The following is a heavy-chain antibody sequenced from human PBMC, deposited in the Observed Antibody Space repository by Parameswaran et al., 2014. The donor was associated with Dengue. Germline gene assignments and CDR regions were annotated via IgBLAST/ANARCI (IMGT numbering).Heavy chain of an antibody. J-gene: IGHJ3*02. V-gene: IGHV3-48*02. Sequence: WIRQPQEGAGWVSYISSSSSTIYYADSVKGRFTISRDNAKNSLYLQMNSLRDEDTAVYYCARALSSGWYPDAFDIWGQGTMVTVSS. CDR2: ISSSSSTI. CDR3: ARALSSGWYPDAFDI. D-gene: IGHD6-19*01.